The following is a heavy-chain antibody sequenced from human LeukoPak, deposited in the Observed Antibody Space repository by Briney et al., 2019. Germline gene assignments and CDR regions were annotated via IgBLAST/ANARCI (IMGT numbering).Heavy chain of an antibody. CDR2: ISGSGGSI. Sequence: GGSLRLSCAASGFTFSSYAMSWVRQASGKGLEWVSAISGSGGSIYYADSVKGRFTISRDNSKNTLYLQMNRLRAEDTAVYYCAKSYCSGGSCPTLDYWGQGTLVTVSS. J-gene: IGHJ4*02. V-gene: IGHV3-23*01. CDR3: AKSYCSGGSCPTLDY. D-gene: IGHD2-15*01. CDR1: GFTFSSYA.